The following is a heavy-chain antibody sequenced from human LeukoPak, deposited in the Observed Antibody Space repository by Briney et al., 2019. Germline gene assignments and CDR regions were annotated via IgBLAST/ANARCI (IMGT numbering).Heavy chain of an antibody. V-gene: IGHV4-34*01. CDR2: INHSGST. J-gene: IGHJ4*02. D-gene: IGHD6-13*01. Sequence: PSETLSLTCAVYGGSFSGYYWSWIRQPPGKGLEWIGEINHSGSTNYNPSLKSRVTISVDTSKNQFSLKLSSVTAADTAVYYCVRGIAAARWGQGTLVTVSS. CDR3: VRGIAAAR. CDR1: GGSFSGYY.